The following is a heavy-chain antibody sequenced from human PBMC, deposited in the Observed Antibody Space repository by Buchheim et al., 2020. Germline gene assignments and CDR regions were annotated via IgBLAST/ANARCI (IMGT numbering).Heavy chain of an antibody. J-gene: IGHJ4*02. CDR2: IYHSGST. CDR1: GGSISSSNW. V-gene: IGHV4-4*02. Sequence: QVQLQESGPGLVKPSGTLSLTCAVSGGSISSSNWWSWVRQPPGQGLEWIGEIYHSGSTNYNPSVKRGVSISVDKSKNQFSLKLSSVTAADTAVYYCARSGYTIFGVVIDYWGQGTL. D-gene: IGHD3-3*01. CDR3: ARSGYTIFGVVIDY.